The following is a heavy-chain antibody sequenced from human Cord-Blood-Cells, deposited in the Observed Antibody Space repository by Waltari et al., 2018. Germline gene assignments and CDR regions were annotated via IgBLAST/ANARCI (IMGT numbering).Heavy chain of an antibody. J-gene: IGHJ2*01. Sequence: QVQLQQSGPGLVKPSQTLSLTCANSGASVSGTSPAWNWIRQSPSRGLEWLGRTYYRSKWYNDYAVSVKSRITINPDTSKNQFSLQLNSVTPEDTAVYYCARELGIWYFDLWGRGTLVTVSS. CDR1: GASVSGTSPA. CDR3: ARELGIWYFDL. V-gene: IGHV6-1*01. D-gene: IGHD7-27*01. CDR2: TYYRSKWYN.